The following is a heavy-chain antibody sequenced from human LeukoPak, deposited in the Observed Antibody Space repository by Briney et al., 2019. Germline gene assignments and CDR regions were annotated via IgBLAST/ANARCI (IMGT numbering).Heavy chain of an antibody. D-gene: IGHD7-27*01. Sequence: GGTLRLSCAASGFTSSSYGMSWVRQAPGKGLEWVSGISGSGGSTYYADSVKGRFTISRDNSKNTLYLQMNSLRVEDTAVYYCAQDLAWGAFDHWGRGTLVTVSS. CDR3: AQDLAWGAFDH. CDR1: GFTSSSYG. V-gene: IGHV3-23*01. J-gene: IGHJ4*02. CDR2: ISGSGGST.